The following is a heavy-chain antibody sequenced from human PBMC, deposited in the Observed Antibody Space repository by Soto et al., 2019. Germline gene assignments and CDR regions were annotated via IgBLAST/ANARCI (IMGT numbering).Heavy chain of an antibody. D-gene: IGHD6-13*01. V-gene: IGHV4-34*01. J-gene: IGHJ5*02. CDR3: ARGGIAAAGTVRWFEP. Sequence: PSETLSLTFAVYGGSFSGYYWSWIRQPPGKGLEWIGEINHSGSTNYNPSLMSRVTISVDTSKNQFSLKLSSVTAADTAVYYCARGGIAAAGTVRWFEPWGQGTLVTVSS. CDR1: GGSFSGYY. CDR2: INHSGST.